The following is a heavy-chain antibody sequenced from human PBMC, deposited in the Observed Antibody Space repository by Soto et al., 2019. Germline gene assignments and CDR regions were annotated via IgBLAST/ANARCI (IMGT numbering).Heavy chain of an antibody. V-gene: IGHV4-30-4*01. CDR3: AREDTAMGKVGYFDL. CDR1: GGSISSGDYY. D-gene: IGHD5-18*01. CDR2: IYYSGST. J-gene: IGHJ2*01. Sequence: QVQLQESGPGLVKPSQTLSLTCTVSGGSISSGDYYWSWIRQPPGKGLEWIGYIYYSGSTYYNPSLKSRVTISVDTSKNQFSLKLSSVTAADTAVYYCAREDTAMGKVGYFDLWGRGTLVTVSS.